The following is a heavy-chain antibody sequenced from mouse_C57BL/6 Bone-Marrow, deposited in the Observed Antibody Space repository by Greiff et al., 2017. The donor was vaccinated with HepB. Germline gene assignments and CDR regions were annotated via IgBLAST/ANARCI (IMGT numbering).Heavy chain of an antibody. CDR1: GFSFNTYA. V-gene: IGHV10-1*01. Sequence: EVHLVESGGGLVQPKGSLKLSCAASGFSFNTYAMNWVRQAPGKSLEWVARIRSKSNNYATYYADSVKDRFTISRDDSESMLYLQMNNLKTEDTAMYYCVGGNYFAYWGQGTLVTVSA. D-gene: IGHD2-1*01. CDR2: IRSKSNNYAT. CDR3: VGGNYFAY. J-gene: IGHJ3*01.